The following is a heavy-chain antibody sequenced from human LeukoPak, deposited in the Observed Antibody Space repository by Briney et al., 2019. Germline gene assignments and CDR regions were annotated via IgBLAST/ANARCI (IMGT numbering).Heavy chain of an antibody. CDR3: ARENREYHYYYGMDV. J-gene: IGHJ6*02. D-gene: IGHD1-26*01. CDR1: GFTLSSYG. Sequence: GRSLRLSCSASGFTLSSYGMHWVRQAPGKGLEWVAVIWYDGISKYYGDSVKGRFTISRDNAKNTLYLQMISVRAEDTAVYFCARENREYHYYYGMDVWGQGTTVTVSS. CDR2: IWYDGISK. V-gene: IGHV3-33*01.